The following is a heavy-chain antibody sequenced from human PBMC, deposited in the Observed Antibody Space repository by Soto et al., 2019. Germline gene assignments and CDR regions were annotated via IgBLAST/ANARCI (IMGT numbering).Heavy chain of an antibody. CDR1: GFTFTSSA. J-gene: IGHJ3*02. CDR2: IVVGSGNT. V-gene: IGHV1-58*02. D-gene: IGHD3-9*01. Sequence: GASVKVSCKASGFTFTSSAMQWVRQARGQRLEWIGWIVVGSGNTNYAQKFQERVTITRDMSTSTAYMELSSLRSEDTAVYYCAAVGNRDYDILENDAFDIWGQGTMVTVAS. CDR3: AAVGNRDYDILENDAFDI.